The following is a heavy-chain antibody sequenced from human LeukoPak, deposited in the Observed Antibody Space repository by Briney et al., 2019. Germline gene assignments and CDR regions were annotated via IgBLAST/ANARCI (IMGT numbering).Heavy chain of an antibody. V-gene: IGHV4-39*01. CDR3: ARSTGSYYY. CDR1: GGSISSSSYY. D-gene: IGHD1-26*01. J-gene: IGHJ4*02. Sequence: PSETLSLTCTVPGGSISSSSYYWNWIRQPPGKGLEWIGSIYYSGSTYYNPSLKSRVTISIDTSKNQFSLKLSFVTAADPAVYYCARSTGSYYYWGQGTLVTVSS. CDR2: IYYSGST.